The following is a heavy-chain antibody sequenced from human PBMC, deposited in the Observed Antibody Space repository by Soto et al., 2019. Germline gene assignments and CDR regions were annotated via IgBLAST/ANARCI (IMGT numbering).Heavy chain of an antibody. V-gene: IGHV3-7*04. Sequence: GGFLRLSCAASGFTFSSYWMSWVRQAPGKGLEWVANIKQDGSEKYYVDSVKGRFTISRDNAKNSLYLQMNSLRAEDTAVYYCARYLRPWYYYDSSDYYYSAFDIWGQGTMVSVSS. J-gene: IGHJ3*02. CDR1: GFTFSSYW. CDR2: IKQDGSEK. CDR3: ARYLRPWYYYDSSDYYYSAFDI. D-gene: IGHD3-22*01.